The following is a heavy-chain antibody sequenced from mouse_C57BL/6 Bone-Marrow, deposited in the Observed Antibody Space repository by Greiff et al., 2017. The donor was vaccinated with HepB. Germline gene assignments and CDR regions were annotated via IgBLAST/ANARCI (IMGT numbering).Heavy chain of an antibody. V-gene: IGHV5-4*01. D-gene: IGHD1-1*01. J-gene: IGHJ1*03. CDR2: ISDGGSYT. CDR1: GFTFSSYA. CDR3: ARDGGGYYYGHWYFDV. Sequence: VQLKESGGGLVKPGGSLKLSCAASGFTFSSYAMSWVRQTPEKRLEWVATISDGGSYTYYPDNVKGRFTISRDNAKNNLYLQMSHLKSEDTAMYYCARDGGGYYYGHWYFDVWGTGTTVTVSS.